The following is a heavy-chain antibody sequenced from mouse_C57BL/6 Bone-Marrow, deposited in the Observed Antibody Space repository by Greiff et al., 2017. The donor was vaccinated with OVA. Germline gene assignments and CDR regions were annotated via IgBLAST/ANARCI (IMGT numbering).Heavy chain of an antibody. V-gene: IGHV1-15*01. CDR1: GYTFTDYE. CDR2: IDPEPGGT. CDR3: TKLWLRGAMDY. J-gene: IGHJ4*01. D-gene: IGHD2-2*01. Sequence: VQLQQSGAELVRPGASVTLSCKASGYTFTDYEMHWVKQTPVHGLEWIGAIDPEPGGTAYNQKFKGKAILTADKSSSTAYMELRSLTSEDSAVYYCTKLWLRGAMDYWGQGTSVTVSS.